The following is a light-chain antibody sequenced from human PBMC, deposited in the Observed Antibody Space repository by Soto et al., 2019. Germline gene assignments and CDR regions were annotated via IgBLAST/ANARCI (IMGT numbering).Light chain of an antibody. V-gene: IGLV1-40*01. Sequence: QLVLTQPPSVSGAPGQRVTISCTGSSSNIGAGYDVHWYQPLPGTAPKLLIYGNINRPSEVPDRFSGSQSGTSASLAITGLQAEDETDYYCQSYDSSLIDVFGTGTKLTVL. CDR2: GNI. CDR1: SSNIGAGYD. CDR3: QSYDSSLIDV. J-gene: IGLJ1*01.